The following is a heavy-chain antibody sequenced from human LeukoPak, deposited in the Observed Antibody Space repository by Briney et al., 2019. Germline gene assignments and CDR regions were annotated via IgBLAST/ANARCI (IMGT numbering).Heavy chain of an antibody. V-gene: IGHV3-23*01. Sequence: GGSLRLSCAASGFTFSSYAMSWVRQAPGKGLEWVAAISGSGGSTYYADSVKGRFTISRDNSKNTLYLQMNSLRAEDTAVYYCAKGSGDGYDPAPEYYFDYWGQGTLVTVSS. CDR2: ISGSGGST. J-gene: IGHJ4*02. CDR1: GFTFSSYA. CDR3: AKGSGDGYDPAPEYYFDY. D-gene: IGHD5-24*01.